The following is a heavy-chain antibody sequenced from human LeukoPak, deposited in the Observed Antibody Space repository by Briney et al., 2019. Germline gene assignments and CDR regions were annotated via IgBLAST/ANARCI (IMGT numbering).Heavy chain of an antibody. CDR3: ARGSYYSGWFPVPDY. D-gene: IGHD6-19*01. CDR1: GFTFSSYW. J-gene: IGHJ4*02. Sequence: PGGSLRLSCAASGFTFSSYWMTWVRQAPGEGLESVANIKQDGNEKYYVDSVRGRFTISRDNAKNSLYLHMNSLRAEDTAVYYCARGSYYSGWFPVPDYWGLGTLVTVSS. CDR2: IKQDGNEK. V-gene: IGHV3-7*04.